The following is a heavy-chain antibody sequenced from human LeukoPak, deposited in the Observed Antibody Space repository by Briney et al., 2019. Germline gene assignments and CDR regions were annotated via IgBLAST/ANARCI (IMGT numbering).Heavy chain of an antibody. D-gene: IGHD3-22*01. CDR3: ARDRIVGYYDSSGYLNAFDI. CDR2: ISSSSSYI. CDR1: GFTFSSYS. Sequence: TGGSLRLSCAASGFTFSSYSMNWVRQAPGKGLEWVSSISSSSSYIYYADSVKGRFTISRDNAKNSLYLQMNSLSAEDTAVYYCARDRIVGYYDSSGYLNAFDIWGQGTMVTVSS. V-gene: IGHV3-21*01. J-gene: IGHJ3*02.